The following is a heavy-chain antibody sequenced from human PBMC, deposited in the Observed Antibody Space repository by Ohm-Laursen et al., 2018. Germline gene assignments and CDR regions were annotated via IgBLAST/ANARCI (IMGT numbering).Heavy chain of an antibody. D-gene: IGHD2-8*01. Sequence: ASVKVSCKASGYTFTSYGISWVRQAPGQGLEWMGWISAYNGNTNYAQKLQGSVTMTTDTSTSTAYMELSSLRSEDTAVYYCARDNGVCYGCNWFDPWGQGTLVTVSS. CDR2: ISAYNGNT. J-gene: IGHJ5*02. CDR3: ARDNGVCYGCNWFDP. V-gene: IGHV1-18*01. CDR1: GYTFTSYG.